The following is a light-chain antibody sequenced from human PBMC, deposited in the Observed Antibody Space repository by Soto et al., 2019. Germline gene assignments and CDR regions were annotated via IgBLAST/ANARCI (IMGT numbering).Light chain of an antibody. CDR3: SSFAGSSTLV. CDR2: DVS. V-gene: IGLV2-11*01. J-gene: IGLJ2*01. CDR1: SSDVGGYNY. Sequence: QSALTQPRSVSGPPGQSVTISCTGTSSDVGGYNYVSWYQQHPGKAPKVIIYDVSKRPSGVPDRFSGSKSGSTASLTISGLQAEDESDYYCSSFAGSSTLVFGGGTKVTVL.